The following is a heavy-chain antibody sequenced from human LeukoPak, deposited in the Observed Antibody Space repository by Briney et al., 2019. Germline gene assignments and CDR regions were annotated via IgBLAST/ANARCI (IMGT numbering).Heavy chain of an antibody. CDR2: ITSSSSSM. Sequence: GGSLRLSCAASGFTFSRYSMNWVRQAPGKGLEWVSSITSSSSSMYSADSVKGRLTISRDNAKNSLYLQINSLRAEDTAVYYCARDLAWGGYWGQGTLVTVSS. J-gene: IGHJ4*02. CDR1: GFTFSRYS. D-gene: IGHD7-27*01. CDR3: ARDLAWGGY. V-gene: IGHV3-21*01.